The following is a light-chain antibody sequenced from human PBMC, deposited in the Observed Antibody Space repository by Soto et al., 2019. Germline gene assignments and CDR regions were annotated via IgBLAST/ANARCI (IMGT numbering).Light chain of an antibody. CDR2: NAS. Sequence: IQFTESPSSLSAAVGDRMTITRRASQSISRYLNWYQQKPGKAPKLLISNASTLQSGVPSRFSGSGSGTEFTLTISSLQPEDFATYYCHQLNNYPRTFGQGTKVDIK. CDR1: QSISRY. J-gene: IGKJ1*01. CDR3: HQLNNYPRT. V-gene: IGKV1-9*01.